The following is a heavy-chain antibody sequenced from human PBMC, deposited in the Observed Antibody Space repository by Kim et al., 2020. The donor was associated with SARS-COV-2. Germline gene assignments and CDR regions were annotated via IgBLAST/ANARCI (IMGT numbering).Heavy chain of an antibody. CDR2: LSWNSGTI. J-gene: IGHJ3*02. V-gene: IGHV3-9*01. CDR1: GFTLGGYA. Sequence: GGSLRLSCAASGFTLGGYAMHWVRQAPGKGLEWVSGLSWNSGTIGYADSVKGRFTISRDNAKNSLYLQMNSLRAEDTALYYCAKEIEVVGDHAFDIWGQGTMVTVSS. CDR3: AKEIEVVGDHAFDI. D-gene: IGHD3-22*01.